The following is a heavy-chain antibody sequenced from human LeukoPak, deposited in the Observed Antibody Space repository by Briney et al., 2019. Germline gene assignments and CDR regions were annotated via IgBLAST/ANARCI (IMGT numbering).Heavy chain of an antibody. D-gene: IGHD5-12*01. V-gene: IGHV3-33*01. J-gene: IGHJ4*02. CDR1: GFTFSSYG. CDR2: ICYDGSNK. Sequence: PGGSLRLSCAASGFTFSSYGMHWVRQAPGKGLAWVAVICYDGSNKHYADSVKGRFTISRDNSKNTLYLQMNSLRAEDTAVYYCARGGGYDYLDYWGQGTLVTVSS. CDR3: ARGGGYDYLDY.